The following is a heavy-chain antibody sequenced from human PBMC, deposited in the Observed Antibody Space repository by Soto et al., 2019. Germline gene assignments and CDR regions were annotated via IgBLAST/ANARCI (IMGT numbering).Heavy chain of an antibody. V-gene: IGHV3-30*18. CDR2: ISYDGSNK. CDR3: AKDLCSSSSCYYNYGMDV. CDR1: GFTFRNYA. D-gene: IGHD2-2*01. J-gene: IGHJ6*02. Sequence: QVDLVESGGGVVQPGRSLRLSCAASGFTFRNYAMHWVRQAPGKGLEWVAVISYDGSNKYYADSVKGRFTISRDNSKNTLYLQMNSLRAEDTAVYYGAKDLCSSSSCYYNYGMDVWGQGTTVTVSS.